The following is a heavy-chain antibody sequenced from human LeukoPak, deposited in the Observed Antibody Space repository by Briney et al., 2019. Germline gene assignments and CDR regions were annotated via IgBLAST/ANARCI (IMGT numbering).Heavy chain of an antibody. Sequence: PSETLSLTCTVSGYSISSGYYWGWIRQPPGKGLEWIGSIYHSGSTYYNPSLKSRVPISVDTSKNQFSLKLSSVTAADTAVYYCARDYCSSTSCGGFDYWGQGTLVTVSS. CDR3: ARDYCSSTSCGGFDY. J-gene: IGHJ4*02. CDR2: IYHSGST. D-gene: IGHD2-2*01. CDR1: GYSISSGYY. V-gene: IGHV4-38-2*02.